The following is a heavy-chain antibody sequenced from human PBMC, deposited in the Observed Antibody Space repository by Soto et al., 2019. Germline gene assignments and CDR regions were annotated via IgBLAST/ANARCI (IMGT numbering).Heavy chain of an antibody. CDR1: GGTFSSYA. J-gene: IGHJ5*02. Sequence: GASVKVSCKASGGTFSSYAISWVRQAPGQGLEWMGGIIPIFGTANYAQKFQGRVTITADESTSTAYMELSSLGSEDTAVYYCARSTHTMVRGVRKFDPWGQGTLVTVSS. D-gene: IGHD3-10*01. V-gene: IGHV1-69*13. CDR2: IIPIFGTA. CDR3: ARSTHTMVRGVRKFDP.